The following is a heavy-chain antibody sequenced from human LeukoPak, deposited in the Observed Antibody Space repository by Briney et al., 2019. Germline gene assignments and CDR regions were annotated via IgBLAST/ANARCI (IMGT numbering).Heavy chain of an antibody. J-gene: IGHJ6*02. CDR3: ARASVIAGGGKYYYYGVDV. V-gene: IGHV4-39*07. D-gene: IGHD6-13*01. CDR1: GGSISSSSYY. CDR2: IYYSGST. Sequence: SETLSLTCTVSGGSISSSSYYWGWIRQPPGKGLEWIGSIYYSGSTYYNPSLKSRVTISVDTSKNQFSLKLSSVTAADTALYYCARASVIAGGGKYYYYGVDVWGQGTTVTVSS.